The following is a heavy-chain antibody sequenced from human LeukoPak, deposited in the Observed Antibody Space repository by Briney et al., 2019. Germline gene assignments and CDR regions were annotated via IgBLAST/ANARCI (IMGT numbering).Heavy chain of an antibody. CDR1: GGSISSYY. J-gene: IGHJ4*02. CDR2: IYTSGST. CDR3: ARLPFWSGYTDY. D-gene: IGHD3-3*01. V-gene: IGHV4-4*07. Sequence: SETLSLTCTVSGGSISSYYWSWIRQPAGKGLEWIGRIYTSGSTNYNPSLKSRVTMSVDTSKNQFSLNLSSVTAADTAVYYCARLPFWSGYTDYWGQGTLVTVSS.